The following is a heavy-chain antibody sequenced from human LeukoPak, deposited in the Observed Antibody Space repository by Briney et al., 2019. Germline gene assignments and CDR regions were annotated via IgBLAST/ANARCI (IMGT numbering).Heavy chain of an antibody. CDR2: IDTNTGNP. D-gene: IGHD6-6*01. CDR1: GYTFTSYA. V-gene: IGHV7-4-1*02. J-gene: IGHJ6*03. CDR3: ARGPRSIAARPNYYYYMDV. Sequence: GASVKVSCKASGYTFTSYAMNWVRQAPGQGLEWMGWIDTNTGNPTYAQGFTGRFVLSLDTSVSTAYLQISSLKAEDTAVYYCARGPRSIAARPNYYYYMDVWGKGTTVTVSS.